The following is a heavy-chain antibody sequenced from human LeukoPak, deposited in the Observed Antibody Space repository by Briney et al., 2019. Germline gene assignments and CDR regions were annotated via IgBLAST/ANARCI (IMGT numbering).Heavy chain of an antibody. CDR2: IEYDGSYK. CDR3: AKDTYGLARVTMVGGDY. Sequence: GGSLRLSCAASGFTSSSYGMHWVRQAPGKGLEWVTFIEYDGSYKYYADSVKGRFTISRDDSENTLFLQMNSLRAEDTAVYYCAKDTYGLARVTMVGGDYWGQGTLVTVSS. CDR1: GFTSSSYG. V-gene: IGHV3-30*02. D-gene: IGHD3-10*02. J-gene: IGHJ4*02.